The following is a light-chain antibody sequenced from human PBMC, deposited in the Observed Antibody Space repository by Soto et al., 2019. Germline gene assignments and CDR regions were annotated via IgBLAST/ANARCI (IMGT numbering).Light chain of an antibody. CDR2: GNN. CDR1: SSNIGAGYN. CDR3: QSYVISLTGNVI. V-gene: IGLV1-40*01. J-gene: IGLJ2*01. Sequence: QSVLTQPPSVSGAPGQRVTISCTGSSSNIGAGYNVHWYQQFPGTAPKLLIYGNNNRPSGVPDRFSGSKSGTSASLAITGLQAEDEAEYHCQSYVISLTGNVIFGGGTKLTVL.